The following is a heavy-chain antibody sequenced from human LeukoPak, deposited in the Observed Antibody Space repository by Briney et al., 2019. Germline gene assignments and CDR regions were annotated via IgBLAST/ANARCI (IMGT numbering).Heavy chain of an antibody. J-gene: IGHJ4*02. CDR3: ARDSGYCSSTSCYDPSNY. D-gene: IGHD2-2*01. CDR1: GYTFSSYG. CDR2: ISAYNGNT. V-gene: IGHV1-18*01. Sequence: ASVKVSCKASGYTFSSYGISWVRQAPGQGLEWMGWISAYNGNTNYARKLQGRVTMTTDTSTSTAYMEVRSLTSDDTAVYHCARDSGYCSSTSCYDPSNYWGQGTLVTVSS.